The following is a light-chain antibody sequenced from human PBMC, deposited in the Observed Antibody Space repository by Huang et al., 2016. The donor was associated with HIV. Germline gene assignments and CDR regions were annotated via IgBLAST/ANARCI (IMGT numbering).Light chain of an antibody. CDR3: QQYNNWPPWT. Sequence: EIVMTQSPATLSVSPGERATLSCRASQSISTDLAWYQQKPGQAPRLLIYGASTRATGIPARFGGSGSGTEFTLTISSLQSEDFAVYYCQQYNNWPPWTFGQGTTVEI. J-gene: IGKJ1*01. V-gene: IGKV3-15*01. CDR1: QSISTD. CDR2: GAS.